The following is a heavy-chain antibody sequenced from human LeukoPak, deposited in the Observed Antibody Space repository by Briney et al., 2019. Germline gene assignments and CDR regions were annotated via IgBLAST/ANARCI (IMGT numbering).Heavy chain of an antibody. V-gene: IGHV3-20*04. J-gene: IGHJ4*02. CDR3: PRGPSGWYYFED. Sequence: PGGSLRPSCAASGFSLGTYGMSWVRQVPGKGLEWVSGINWNGASTVYADSVKGRFTISRDNAKNCLYLQMNSLRAGDTARYYGPRGPSGWYYFEDWGQGTLVTVSS. CDR2: INWNGAST. CDR1: GFSLGTYG. D-gene: IGHD6-19*01.